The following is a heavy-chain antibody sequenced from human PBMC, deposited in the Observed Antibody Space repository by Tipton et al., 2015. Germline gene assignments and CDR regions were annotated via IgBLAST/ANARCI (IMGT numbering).Heavy chain of an antibody. D-gene: IGHD6-13*01. V-gene: IGHV3-30*01. CDR1: GFTFSGYA. J-gene: IGHJ4*02. Sequence: RSLRLSCAASGFTFSGYALHWVRQAPGKGLEWVGVISSDGSKKNYADSVQGRFTISRDSSKNTVYLQMNSLRTDDTAVYYCARANSSSWHNFDYWGQGTLVTVSS. CDR2: ISSDGSKK. CDR3: ARANSSSWHNFDY.